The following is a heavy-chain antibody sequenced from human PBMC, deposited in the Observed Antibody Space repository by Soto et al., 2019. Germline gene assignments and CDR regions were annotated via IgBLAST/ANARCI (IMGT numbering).Heavy chain of an antibody. D-gene: IGHD3-22*01. V-gene: IGHV4-61*05. CDR3: ARGGVDYYDSSGYYFSPYYFDY. Sequence: PSETLSLTCTVSGGSISSSTYYWGWIRQPPGKALEWIGFTYNSGSTNYNPSLKSRVTISVDTSKNQFSLKLTSVTAADTAVYYCARGGVDYYDSSGYYFSPYYFDYWGQGTLVTVSS. CDR1: GGSISSSTYY. CDR2: TYNSGST. J-gene: IGHJ4*02.